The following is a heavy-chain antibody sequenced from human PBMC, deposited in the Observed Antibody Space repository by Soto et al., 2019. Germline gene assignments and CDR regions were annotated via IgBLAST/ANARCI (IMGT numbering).Heavy chain of an antibody. Sequence: ASVKVSCKASGGTFSSYAISWVRQAPGQGLEWMGGIIPVFGTANYAQRFQGRVTITADESTSTAYMELSSLRSEDTAVYYCASSFYSSSRNYYYYYGMDVWGQGTTVTVSS. CDR2: IIPVFGTA. V-gene: IGHV1-69*13. CDR1: GGTFSSYA. D-gene: IGHD6-6*01. J-gene: IGHJ6*02. CDR3: ASSFYSSSRNYYYYYGMDV.